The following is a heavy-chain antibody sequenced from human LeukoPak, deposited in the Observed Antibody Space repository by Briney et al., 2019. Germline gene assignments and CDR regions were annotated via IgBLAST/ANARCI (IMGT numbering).Heavy chain of an antibody. CDR3: ARVRAGDFWSGPPDAFDI. V-gene: IGHV4-61*02. CDR2: VVNSGTT. CDR1: GGSISSATDY. J-gene: IGHJ3*02. Sequence: SETLSLTCTVSGGSISSATDYWSWIRQPAGKGLEWIGRVVNSGTTNYNPSLKSRVTISLDTSKNQFSLKLSSVTAADTAVYYCARVRAGDFWSGPPDAFDIWGQGTMVTVSS. D-gene: IGHD3-3*01.